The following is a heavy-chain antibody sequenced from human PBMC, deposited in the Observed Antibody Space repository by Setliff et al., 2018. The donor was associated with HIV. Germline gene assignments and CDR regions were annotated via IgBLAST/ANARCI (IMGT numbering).Heavy chain of an antibody. V-gene: IGHV3-7*05. CDR3: ARDWEWRTSGWEARFDY. CDR2: IKQYGGEA. Sequence: SLRLSCAASGFTFSSYWMTWARQAPGKGLEWVASIKQYGGEAHYVDSLKGRFTISRDNPKNSLYLQMNSLRAEDTAVYYCARDWEWRTSGWEARFDYWGQGTLVTVSS. J-gene: IGHJ4*02. CDR1: GFTFSSYW. D-gene: IGHD6-19*01.